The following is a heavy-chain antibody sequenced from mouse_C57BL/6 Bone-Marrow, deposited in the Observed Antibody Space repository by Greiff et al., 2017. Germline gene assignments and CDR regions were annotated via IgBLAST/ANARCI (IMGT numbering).Heavy chain of an antibody. V-gene: IGHV14-4*01. CDR2: IDPENGDT. CDR3: TRIAY. Sequence: EVKLMESGAELVRPGASVKLSCTASGFNIKDDYMHWVKQRPEQGLEWIGWIDPENGDTEYASEFQGQATITVDTSSNTAYLQLSSLTSEDTAVYYCTRIAYWGQGTLVTVSA. J-gene: IGHJ3*01. CDR1: GFNIKDDY.